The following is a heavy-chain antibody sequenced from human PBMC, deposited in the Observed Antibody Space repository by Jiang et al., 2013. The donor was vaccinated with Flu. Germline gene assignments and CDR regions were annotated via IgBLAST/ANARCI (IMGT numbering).Heavy chain of an antibody. Sequence: VKPSETLSLTCTVSGGSISSYYWSWIRQPAGKGLEWIGRIYTSGSTNYNPSLKSRVTMSVDTSKNQFSLKLSSVTAADTAVYYCARDSPPYYDSSGYSYYYYGMDVWGQGTTVTVSS. CDR2: IYTSGST. CDR3: ARDSPPYYDSSGYSYYYYGMDV. CDR1: GGSISSYY. J-gene: IGHJ6*02. D-gene: IGHD3-22*01. V-gene: IGHV4-4*07.